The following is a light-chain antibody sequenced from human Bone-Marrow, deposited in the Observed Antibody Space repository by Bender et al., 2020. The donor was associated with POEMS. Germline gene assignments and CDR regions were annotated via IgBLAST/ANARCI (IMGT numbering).Light chain of an antibody. CDR1: SSNIGAHA. CDR3: AVWDDSLNGWV. V-gene: IGLV1-44*01. CDR2: SSH. Sequence: QSVLTQPPSASGTPGQRVTISCSGGSSNIGAHAVNWYQHLPGTAPKLLIYSSHRRPSEVPDRFSGSSSGTSAALAISGLQSGDEADYYCAVWDDSLNGWVFGGGTKLTVL. J-gene: IGLJ3*02.